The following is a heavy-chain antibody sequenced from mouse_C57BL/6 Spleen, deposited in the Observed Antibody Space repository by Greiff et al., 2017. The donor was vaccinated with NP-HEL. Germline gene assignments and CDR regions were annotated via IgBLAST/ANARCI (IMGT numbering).Heavy chain of an antibody. CDR1: GYAFSSSW. Sequence: QVQLQQSGPELVKPGASVKISCKASGYAFSSSWMNWVKQRPGKGLEWIGRIYPGDGDTNYNGKFKGKATLTADKSSSTAYMQLSSLTSEDSAVYFCARKGPNWEGWYFDVWGTGTTVTVSS. D-gene: IGHD4-1*01. V-gene: IGHV1-82*01. CDR2: IYPGDGDT. CDR3: ARKGPNWEGWYFDV. J-gene: IGHJ1*03.